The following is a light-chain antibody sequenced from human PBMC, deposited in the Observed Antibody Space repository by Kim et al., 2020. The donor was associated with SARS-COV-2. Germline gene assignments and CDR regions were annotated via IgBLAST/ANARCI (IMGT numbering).Light chain of an antibody. Sequence: EVVLTQSPDTLSLSPGEGAALACRASQSVDSDYLAWYQQKAGQTPRLLIYGSINRATGIPDRFSGSGSGTDFTLTISRLEPEDFAVYYCHQSGPSSWTFGQGTKVDIK. CDR1: QSVDSDY. CDR3: HQSGPSSWT. CDR2: GSI. V-gene: IGKV3-20*01. J-gene: IGKJ1*01.